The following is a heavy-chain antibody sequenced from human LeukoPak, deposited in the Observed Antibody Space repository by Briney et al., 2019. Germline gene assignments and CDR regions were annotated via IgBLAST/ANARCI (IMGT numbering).Heavy chain of an antibody. J-gene: IGHJ4*02. CDR3: AKGSQLWSIVDY. CDR2: IYSGSST. CDR1: GFTVSSNY. Sequence: GGSLRLSCAASGFTVSSNYMSWVRQAPGKGLEWVSVIYSGSSTYYADSVKGRFTISRDNSKNTLYLQMNSLRAEDTAVYYCAKGSQLWSIVDYWGQGTLVTVSS. D-gene: IGHD5-18*01. V-gene: IGHV3-66*01.